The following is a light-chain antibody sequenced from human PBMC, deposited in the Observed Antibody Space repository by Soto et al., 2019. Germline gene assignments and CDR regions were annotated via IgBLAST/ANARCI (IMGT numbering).Light chain of an antibody. CDR3: SSYTSSSLYV. Sequence: QSVLTQPASVSGSPGQSITISCTGTSSDVGGYNYVSWYQQHPGKAPKLMIYEVSNRTSGVSNRFSGSKSGNTASLTISGLQAEDEADYYCSSYTSSSLYVFGTGTKLTVL. J-gene: IGLJ1*01. CDR1: SSDVGGYNY. CDR2: EVS. V-gene: IGLV2-14*01.